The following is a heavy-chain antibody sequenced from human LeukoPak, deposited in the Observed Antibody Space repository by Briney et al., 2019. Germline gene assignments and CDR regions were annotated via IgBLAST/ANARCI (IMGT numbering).Heavy chain of an antibody. CDR2: LYIGGNT. CDR1: GFTFSSYA. V-gene: IGHV3-23*05. D-gene: IGHD5-18*01. Sequence: EGSLRLSCAASGFTFSSYAMNWVRQAPGKGLEWVSALYIGGNTYYADSVRGRFTISRDNSKNTLYLQMNSLRAEDTAIYYCMTAAGYNFGQYWGQGTLVTVSS. CDR3: MTAAGYNFGQY. J-gene: IGHJ4*02.